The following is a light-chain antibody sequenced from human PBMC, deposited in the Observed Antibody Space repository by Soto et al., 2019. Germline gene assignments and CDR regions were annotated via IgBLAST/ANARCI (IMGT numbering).Light chain of an antibody. Sequence: DIQITQAPSALSASVGDGVIINCRASQSIGTYVNWYHQKTGKAPKLLVYAANTIESGVPSRFRGFGSGTDFTLTISSLRHEYFATYYCQQSYSLPFNFGQGSKPEV. J-gene: IGKJ2*01. CDR2: AAN. V-gene: IGKV1-39*01. CDR3: QQSYSLPFN. CDR1: QSIGTY.